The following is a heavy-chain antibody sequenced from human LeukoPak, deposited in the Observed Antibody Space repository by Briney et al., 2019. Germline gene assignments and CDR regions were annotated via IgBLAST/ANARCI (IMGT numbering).Heavy chain of an antibody. CDR1: GFSFKTYE. Sequence: GGSLRLSCVASGFSFKTYEMNWVRQAPGKGLEWISYISVGGSDEDYADSVKGRFSISRDNATNSLFLQMNSLRVEDTAVYYCARDVGFNNGWPAWGQGTLVTVSS. V-gene: IGHV3-48*03. CDR2: ISVGGSDE. D-gene: IGHD6-19*01. CDR3: ARDVGFNNGWPA. J-gene: IGHJ5*02.